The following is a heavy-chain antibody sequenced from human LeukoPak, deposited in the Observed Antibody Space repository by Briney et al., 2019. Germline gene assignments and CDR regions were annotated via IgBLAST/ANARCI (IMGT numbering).Heavy chain of an antibody. Sequence: PGGSLRLSCAASGFTFSDYYMTWIRQAPGKGLEWVSYISTSSSYTKYADSVEGRFTISRDNAKNSLYLQMNSLRAEDTAVYYCTRGSDGYYYDFDYWGQGTLVTVSS. D-gene: IGHD3-22*01. CDR1: GFTFSDYY. V-gene: IGHV3-11*06. CDR3: TRGSDGYYYDFDY. CDR2: ISTSSSYT. J-gene: IGHJ4*02.